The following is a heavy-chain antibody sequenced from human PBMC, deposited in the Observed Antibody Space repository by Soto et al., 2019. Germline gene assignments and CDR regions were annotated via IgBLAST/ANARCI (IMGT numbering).Heavy chain of an antibody. CDR1: GFSFSSYA. V-gene: IGHV3-23*01. J-gene: IGHJ4*02. CDR3: AKSASSSSWLFDY. Sequence: GGSLRLSCAASGFSFSSYAMSWVRQAPGKGLEWVSAISGSGGSTYYADSVKGRFTISRDNTKNALYLQMNSLRAEDTAVYYCAKSASSSSWLFDYWHQAIPVTAPQ. CDR2: ISGSGGST. D-gene: IGHD6-13*01.